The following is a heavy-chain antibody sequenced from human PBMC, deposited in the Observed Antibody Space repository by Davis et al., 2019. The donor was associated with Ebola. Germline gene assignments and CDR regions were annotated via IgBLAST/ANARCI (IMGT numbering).Heavy chain of an antibody. V-gene: IGHV3-15*07. CDR3: TTDLDGDSYYYYYGMDV. Sequence: GESLKISCAASGFTFSNAWMNWVRQAPGKGLEWVGRIKSKTDGGTTDYAAPVKGRFTISRDDSKNTLYLQMNSLKTEDTAVYYCTTDLDGDSYYYYYGMDVWGQGTTVTVSS. J-gene: IGHJ6*02. CDR2: IKSKTDGGTT. CDR1: GFTFSNAW. D-gene: IGHD4-17*01.